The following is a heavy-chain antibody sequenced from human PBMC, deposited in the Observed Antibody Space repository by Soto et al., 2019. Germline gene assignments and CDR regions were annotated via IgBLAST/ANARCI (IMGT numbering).Heavy chain of an antibody. CDR2: ISAYNGNT. V-gene: IGHV1-18*01. D-gene: IGHD3-3*01. CDR3: ARVSDFWSGYYTGFGWFDP. Sequence: GASVKVSCKASGYTFTSYGISWVRQAPGQGLEWMGWISAYNGNTNYAQKLQGRVTMTTDTSTSTAYVELRSLRSDDTAVYYCARVSDFWSGYYTGFGWFDPWGQGTLVTVSS. J-gene: IGHJ5*02. CDR1: GYTFTSYG.